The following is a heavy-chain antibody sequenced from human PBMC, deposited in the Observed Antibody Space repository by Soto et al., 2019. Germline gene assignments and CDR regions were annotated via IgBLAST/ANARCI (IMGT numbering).Heavy chain of an antibody. V-gene: IGHV1-69*13. Sequence: AVKVSCEASGGNFSSYAISWVRQAPGQGLEWMIGIIPIFGTANYAQKFQGRVTITADESTSTAYMELSSLRSEDTAVYYCARSPSSPYYDFWSGYSTPFDYWGQGTLVTVSS. CDR2: IIPIFGTA. CDR3: ARSPSSPYYDFWSGYSTPFDY. CDR1: GGNFSSYA. D-gene: IGHD3-3*01. J-gene: IGHJ4*02.